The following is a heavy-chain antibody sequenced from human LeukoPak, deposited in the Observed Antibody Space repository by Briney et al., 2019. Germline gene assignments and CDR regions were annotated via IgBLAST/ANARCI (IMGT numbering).Heavy chain of an antibody. Sequence: GGSLRLSCAASGFTFSSYAMSWVRQAPGKGLEWVSAISGSGGSTYYADSVKGRLTISRDNSKNTLYLQMNSLRAEDTAVYYCAKPYSSGWRNWYFDLWGRGTLVTVSS. D-gene: IGHD6-19*01. CDR2: ISGSGGST. CDR1: GFTFSSYA. V-gene: IGHV3-23*01. J-gene: IGHJ2*01. CDR3: AKPYSSGWRNWYFDL.